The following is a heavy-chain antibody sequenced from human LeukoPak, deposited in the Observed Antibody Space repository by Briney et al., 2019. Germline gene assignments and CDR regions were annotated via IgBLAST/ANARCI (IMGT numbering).Heavy chain of an antibody. V-gene: IGHV3-7*01. D-gene: IGHD6-19*01. J-gene: IGHJ2*01. CDR1: GFTFRSYT. CDR3: ARDGWRGWADYWYFDL. CDR2: IKQDGSEK. Sequence: GGSLRLSCAASGFTFRSYTMNWVRHTPGKGLEWVANIKQDGSEKYYVDSVKGRFTISRDNAKNSLYLQMNSLRAEDTAVYYCARDGWRGWADYWYFDLWGRGTLVTVSS.